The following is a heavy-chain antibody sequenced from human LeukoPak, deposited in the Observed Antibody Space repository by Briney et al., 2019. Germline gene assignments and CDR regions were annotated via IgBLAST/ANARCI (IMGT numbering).Heavy chain of an antibody. D-gene: IGHD6-13*01. CDR2: ISYDGSNK. J-gene: IGHJ4*02. CDR1: GFTFSSYG. V-gene: IGHV3-30*18. CDR3: AKDPAAAGTGYLMGY. Sequence: TGGSLRLSCAASGFTFSSYGMHWVRQAPGKGLEWVAVISYDGSNKYYADSVKGRFTISRDNSKNTLYLQMNSLRAEDTAVYYCAKDPAAAGTGYLMGYWGQGTLVTVSS.